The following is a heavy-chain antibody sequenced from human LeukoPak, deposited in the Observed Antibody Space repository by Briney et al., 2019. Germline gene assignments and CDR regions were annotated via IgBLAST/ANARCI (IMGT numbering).Heavy chain of an antibody. V-gene: IGHV1-69*05. J-gene: IGHJ4*02. Sequence: SVKVSCKASGYTFTSYDINWVRQAPGQGLEWMGRIIPIFGTANYAQKFQGRVTITTDESTSTAYMELSSLRSEDTAVYYCATTPGRTRNRPGIAVADPDYWGQGTLVTVSS. CDR3: ATTPGRTRNRPGIAVADPDY. CDR1: GYTFTSYD. CDR2: IIPIFGTA. D-gene: IGHD6-19*01.